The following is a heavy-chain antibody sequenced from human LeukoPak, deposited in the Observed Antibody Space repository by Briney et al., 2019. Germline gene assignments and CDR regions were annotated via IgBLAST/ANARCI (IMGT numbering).Heavy chain of an antibody. CDR3: ARFSQYYDSPTHYLDY. D-gene: IGHD2/OR15-2a*01. J-gene: IGHJ4*02. CDR1: GGSINNYY. Sequence: SETLSLTCTVSGGSINNYYWSWVRQPPGAGLEWLAYIYYTGSTNHNPSLKTRLTISVDTSKNQFSLRLNSVTAADTAVYYCARFSQYYDSPTHYLDYWGQGILVTVSS. CDR2: IYYTGST. V-gene: IGHV4-59*08.